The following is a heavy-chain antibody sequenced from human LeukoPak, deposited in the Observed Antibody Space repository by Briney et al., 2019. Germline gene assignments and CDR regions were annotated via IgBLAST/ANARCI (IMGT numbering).Heavy chain of an antibody. V-gene: IGHV4-59*08. CDR3: AGHHPRNTVDF. D-gene: IGHD2/OR15-2a*01. CDR1: GGSISSYY. J-gene: IGHJ4*02. Sequence: SETLSLTCTVSGGSISSYYWSWIRQPPGKGLEWIAYISDIGSINYNPSLKSRVTMSLDTSKNQFSLKLSSVTAADPAVYYCAGHHPRNTVDFWGQGTLVTVSS. CDR2: ISDIGSI.